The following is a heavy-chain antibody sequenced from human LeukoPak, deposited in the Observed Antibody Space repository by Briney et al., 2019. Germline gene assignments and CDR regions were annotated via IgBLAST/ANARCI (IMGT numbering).Heavy chain of an antibody. Sequence: SETLSLTCNVSGASMSSDGYYWNWIRQPAGKGLEWIGYIYNSGSTNYNPSLKSRVTISVDTSKNQFSLKLSSVTAADTAVYYCAKDGSGSYFNWFDPWGQGTLVTVSS. CDR1: GASMSSDGYY. CDR3: AKDGSGSYFNWFDP. D-gene: IGHD1-26*01. J-gene: IGHJ5*02. CDR2: IYNSGST. V-gene: IGHV4-61*08.